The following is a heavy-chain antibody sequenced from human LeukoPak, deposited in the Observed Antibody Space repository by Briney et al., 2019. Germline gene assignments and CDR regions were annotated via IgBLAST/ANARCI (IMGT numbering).Heavy chain of an antibody. CDR2: IYYSGST. D-gene: IGHD3-3*01. J-gene: IGHJ6*03. CDR3: ARHVGKDFWSGYPLYYYYMDV. CDR1: GGSISSSSYY. Sequence: TSETLSLTCTVSGGSISSSSYYWGWIRQPPGKGLEWIGSIYYSGSTYYNPSLKSRVTISVDTSKNQFSLKLSSVTAADTAVYYCARHVGKDFWSGYPLYYYYMDVWGKGTTVTVSS. V-gene: IGHV4-39*01.